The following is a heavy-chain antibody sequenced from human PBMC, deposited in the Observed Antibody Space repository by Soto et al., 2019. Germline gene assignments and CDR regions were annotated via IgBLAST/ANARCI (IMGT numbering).Heavy chain of an antibody. D-gene: IGHD3-10*01. CDR2: INSDGSST. CDR3: AREGLTRPRGAFDI. V-gene: IGHV3-74*01. CDR1: GFTVSIYW. Sequence: GGSLRLSCAASGFTVSIYWMHWVRQAPGKGLEWVSRINSDGSSTSYADSVKGRFTISRDNAKNTLYLQMNSLRAEDTAVYYCAREGLTRPRGAFDIWGQGTMVTVSS. J-gene: IGHJ3*02.